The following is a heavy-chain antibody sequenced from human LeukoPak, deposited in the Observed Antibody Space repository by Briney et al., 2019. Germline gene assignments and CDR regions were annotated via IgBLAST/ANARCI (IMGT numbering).Heavy chain of an antibody. CDR3: AKSYSYGYDY. J-gene: IGHJ4*02. CDR1: GFTFSTYG. CDR2: IWYDGTNK. D-gene: IGHD5-18*01. Sequence: GGSLRLSCVASGFTFSTYGMHWVRQAPGRGLDWVAFIWYDGTNKYYADSVQGRFIISRDNSKNTLYLQMNSLRLEDTAVYYCAKSYSYGYDYWGQGTLVTVSS. V-gene: IGHV3-30*02.